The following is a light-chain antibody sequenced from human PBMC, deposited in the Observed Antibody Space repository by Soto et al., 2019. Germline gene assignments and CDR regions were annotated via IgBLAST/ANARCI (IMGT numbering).Light chain of an antibody. V-gene: IGLV2-14*01. Sequence: QSALTQPASVSGSPGQSITISCSGTSSDVGGYNYVSWFQQHPGTAPKLIIYEVSNRPSGLSNRFSGFKSGNTASLTISGLQAEDDADYYCSSCTSSTTWVFGGGTKVTVL. CDR1: SSDVGGYNY. J-gene: IGLJ3*02. CDR3: SSCTSSTTWV. CDR2: EVS.